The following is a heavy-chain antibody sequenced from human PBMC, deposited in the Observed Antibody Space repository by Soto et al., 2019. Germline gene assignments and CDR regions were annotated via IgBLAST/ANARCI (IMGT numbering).Heavy chain of an antibody. CDR2: IIPILGIA. V-gene: IGHV1-69*02. D-gene: IGHD3-10*01. CDR1: RGTFSSYT. Sequence: GASVKVSCKASRGTFSSYTISWVQQAPGQGLEWMGRIIPILGIANYAQKFQGRVTITADKSTSTAYMELSSLRSEDTAVYYCAIFGWGSPQFDYWGQGILVTVSS. CDR3: AIFGWGSPQFDY. J-gene: IGHJ4*02.